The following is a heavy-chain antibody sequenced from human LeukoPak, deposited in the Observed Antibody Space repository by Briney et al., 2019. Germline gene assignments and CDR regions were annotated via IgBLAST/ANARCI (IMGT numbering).Heavy chain of an antibody. V-gene: IGHV1-8*03. CDR3: ARGRYHHDFWSGAPRSRIDP. D-gene: IGHD3-3*01. J-gene: IGHJ5*02. CDR1: GYTFTDYY. Sequence: ASVKVSCKASGYTFTDYYMYWVRQAPGQTLEWMGWINPNSGNTGYAQKFQGRVTITRNTSISTAYMELSSLRSEDTAVYYCARGRYHHDFWSGAPRSRIDPWGQGTLVTVSS. CDR2: INPNSGNT.